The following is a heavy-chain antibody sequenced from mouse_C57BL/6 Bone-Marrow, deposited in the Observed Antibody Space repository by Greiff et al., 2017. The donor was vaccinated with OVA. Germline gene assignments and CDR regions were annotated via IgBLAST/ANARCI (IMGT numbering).Heavy chain of an antibody. Sequence: VQLKQSGAELVRPGASVKLSCTASGFNIKDDYMHWVKERPEQGLEWIGWIDPENGDTEYASKFQGKATITADTSSKTAYLHLSSLTSEDTAVYYCTTYRYWGQGTPLTVSS. CDR3: TTYRY. J-gene: IGHJ2*01. CDR2: IDPENGDT. CDR1: GFNIKDDY. V-gene: IGHV14-4*01.